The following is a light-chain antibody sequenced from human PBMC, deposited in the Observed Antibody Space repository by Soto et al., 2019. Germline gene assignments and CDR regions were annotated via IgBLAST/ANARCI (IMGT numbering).Light chain of an antibody. Sequence: DIVMTQSPDSLAVSLGERATINCRSSESVFFSSNNRNYLAWYQQKPRQPPKLLIYWASTRESGVPGRVSGSGSGTDFTLTISSLQAEDVAVYYCQQYINTPRTFGQGTKLEIK. CDR2: WAS. V-gene: IGKV4-1*01. CDR1: ESVFFSSNNRNY. CDR3: QQYINTPRT. J-gene: IGKJ2*01.